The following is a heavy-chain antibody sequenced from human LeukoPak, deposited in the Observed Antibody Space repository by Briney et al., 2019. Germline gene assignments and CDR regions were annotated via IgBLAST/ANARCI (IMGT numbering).Heavy chain of an antibody. J-gene: IGHJ4*02. CDR1: GFSVNDNY. Sequence: PGGSLRLSCVVSGFSVNDNYMSWVRQAPGKGLEWVSAISGSGGSTYYADSVKGRFTISRDNSKNTLYLQMNSLRAEDTAVYYCAKDWALLRFLEWQPGGYDYWGQGTLVTVSS. V-gene: IGHV3-23*01. CDR2: ISGSGGST. D-gene: IGHD3-3*01. CDR3: AKDWALLRFLEWQPGGYDY.